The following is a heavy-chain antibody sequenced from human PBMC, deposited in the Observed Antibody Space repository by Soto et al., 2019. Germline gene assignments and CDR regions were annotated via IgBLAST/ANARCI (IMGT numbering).Heavy chain of an antibody. J-gene: IGHJ4*02. D-gene: IGHD3-3*01. CDR3: ARGWDDFWSGYFDY. CDR1: GYTFTSYG. CDR2: ISAYNGNT. V-gene: IGHV1-18*01. Sequence: ASVKVSCKASGYTFTSYGISWVRQAPGQGLERMGWISAYNGNTNYAQKLQGRVTMTTDTSTSTAYMELRSLRSDDTAVYYCARGWDDFWSGYFDYWGQGTLVTVSS.